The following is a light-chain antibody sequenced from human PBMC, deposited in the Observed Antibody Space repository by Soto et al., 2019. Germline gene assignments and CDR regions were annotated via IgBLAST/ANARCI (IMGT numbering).Light chain of an antibody. CDR1: QSIRNY. CDR3: QQSYSSLMYT. J-gene: IGKJ2*01. V-gene: IGKV1-39*01. Sequence: DIQMTQSPSSLSASVGDRVTITCRASQSIRNYLNWYQQKPGKAPKLLIYGASSLQSGVPSRFSGSGSGTDFTLTISSLQPEDFATYYCQQSYSSLMYTFGQGTKLEIK. CDR2: GAS.